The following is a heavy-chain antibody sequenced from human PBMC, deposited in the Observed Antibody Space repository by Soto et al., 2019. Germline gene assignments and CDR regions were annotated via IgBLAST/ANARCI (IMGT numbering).Heavy chain of an antibody. V-gene: IGHV3-30-3*01. J-gene: IGHJ6*02. Sequence: PGGSLRLSCAASGFTFSSYAMHRVRQAPGKGLERVAVISYDGSNKYYADSVKGRFTISRDNSKNTLYLQMNSLRAEDTAVYYCARDLGPEYQXPYRLWFGEGYYYGMDVWGQGTTVTVSS. D-gene: IGHD3-10*01. CDR2: ISYDGSNK. CDR3: ARDLGPEYQXPYRLWFGEGYYYGMDV. CDR1: GFTFSSYA.